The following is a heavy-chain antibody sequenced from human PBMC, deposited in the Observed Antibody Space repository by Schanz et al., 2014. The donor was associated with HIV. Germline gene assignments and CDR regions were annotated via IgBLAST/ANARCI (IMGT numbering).Heavy chain of an antibody. J-gene: IGHJ4*02. Sequence: EVQLVESGEGFVQPGGSLRLSCAASGFSFSSYVMSWIRQAPGKGLEWVSAISGSGDITYYADSVKGRFTISRDNSKNTVYLQMDSLRAEDTAVYYCEKDLLSRYCSGGSCYSSYWGQGTLVTVSP. D-gene: IGHD2-15*01. CDR3: EKDLLSRYCSGGSCYSSY. CDR2: ISGSGDIT. CDR1: GFSFSSYV. V-gene: IGHV3-23*04.